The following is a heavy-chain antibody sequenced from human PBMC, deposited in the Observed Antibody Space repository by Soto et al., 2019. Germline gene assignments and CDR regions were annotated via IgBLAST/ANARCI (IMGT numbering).Heavy chain of an antibody. J-gene: IGHJ4*02. D-gene: IGHD2-21*02. CDR3: ARDAPSYCGGDCYLDFDY. Sequence: GASVKVSCKASGGTFSSYAISWARQAPGQGXEWMGGIIPIFGTANYAQKFQGRVTITADESTSTAYMELSSLRSEDTAVYYCARDAPSYCGGDCYLDFDYWGQGTLVTVSS. CDR2: IIPIFGTA. CDR1: GGTFSSYA. V-gene: IGHV1-69*13.